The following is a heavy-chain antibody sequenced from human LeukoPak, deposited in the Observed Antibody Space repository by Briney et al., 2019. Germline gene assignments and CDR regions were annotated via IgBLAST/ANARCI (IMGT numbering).Heavy chain of an antibody. CDR2: TYYSGTT. D-gene: IGHD6-13*01. CDR3: ARARMTAAQDY. Sequence: SETLSLTCTVSGGSISSINFYWGWIRQPPGKGLEWIGSTYYSGTTYYNPSLKSRVTISVDKSKNQFSLKLSSVTAADTAVYYCARARMTAAQDYWGQGTLVTVSS. V-gene: IGHV4-39*07. J-gene: IGHJ4*02. CDR1: GGSISSINFY.